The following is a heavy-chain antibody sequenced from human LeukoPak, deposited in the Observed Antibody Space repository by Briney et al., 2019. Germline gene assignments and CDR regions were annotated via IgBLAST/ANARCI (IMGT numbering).Heavy chain of an antibody. V-gene: IGHV3-9*01. CDR2: ISWNSGSI. J-gene: IGHJ4*02. CDR3: ASGLLIRLAPTGY. Sequence: PGRSLRLSCAASGFTFDDYAMHWVRQAPGKGLEWVSGISWNSGSIGYADSVKGRFTISRDNAKNSLYLQMNSLRAEDTAVYYCASGLLIRLAPTGYWGQGTLVTVSS. D-gene: IGHD3-3*01. CDR1: GFTFDDYA.